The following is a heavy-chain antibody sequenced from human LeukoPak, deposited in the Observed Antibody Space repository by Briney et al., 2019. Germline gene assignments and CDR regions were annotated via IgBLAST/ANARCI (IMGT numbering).Heavy chain of an antibody. Sequence: SETLSLTCTVSGGSTSSYYWSWIRQPPGKGLEWIGYIYYSGSTNYNPSLKSRVTISVDTSKNQFSLKLSSVTAADTAVYYCARGASRDGPNDYWGQGTLVTVSS. CDR3: ARGASRDGPNDY. D-gene: IGHD5-24*01. J-gene: IGHJ4*02. CDR2: IYYSGST. CDR1: GGSTSSYY. V-gene: IGHV4-59*01.